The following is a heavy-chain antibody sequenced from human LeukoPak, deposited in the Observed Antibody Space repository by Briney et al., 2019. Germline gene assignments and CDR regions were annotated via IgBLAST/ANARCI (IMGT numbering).Heavy chain of an antibody. CDR1: GFTFSNYG. D-gene: IGHD2-21*02. CDR3: ARDGCGGDCFNFDC. CDR2: ISYDGNKR. V-gene: IGHV3-33*01. J-gene: IGHJ4*02. Sequence: GGSLRLSCAASGFTFSNYGMHWVRQAPGKGLEWVAVISYDGNKRYYADSVKGRFTVSRDNSMNTLYLEMHGLRAEDTAVYYCARDGCGGDCFNFDCWGQGTLVTVSS.